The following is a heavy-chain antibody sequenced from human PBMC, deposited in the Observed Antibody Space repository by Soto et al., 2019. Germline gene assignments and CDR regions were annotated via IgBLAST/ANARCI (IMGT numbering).Heavy chain of an antibody. CDR1: TFSDYY. J-gene: IGHJ4*02. Sequence: TFSDYYMSWIRQAPGKGLEWVSYTSSSSSSIYYADSVKGRFTISRDNAKNSLYLQMNSLRAEDTAVDYCARGYDILTGYYTAESFDYWGQGTLVTVSS. V-gene: IGHV3-11*04. CDR3: ARGYDILTGYYTAESFDY. CDR2: TSSSSSSI. D-gene: IGHD3-9*01.